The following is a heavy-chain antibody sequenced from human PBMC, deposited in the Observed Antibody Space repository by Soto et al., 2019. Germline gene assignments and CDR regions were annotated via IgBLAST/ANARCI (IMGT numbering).Heavy chain of an antibody. CDR3: ARQRGYCISTSCYGGWFDP. V-gene: IGHV4-39*01. CDR2: IYYSGST. CDR1: GGSISSSSYY. J-gene: IGHJ5*02. D-gene: IGHD2-2*01. Sequence: QLQLQESGPGLVKPSETLSLTCTVSGGSISSSSYYWGWIRQPPGKGLEWIGSIYYSGSTYYNPSLKSRVTISVDTSKNQFSLKLSSVTAADTAVYYCARQRGYCISTSCYGGWFDPWGQGTLVTVSS.